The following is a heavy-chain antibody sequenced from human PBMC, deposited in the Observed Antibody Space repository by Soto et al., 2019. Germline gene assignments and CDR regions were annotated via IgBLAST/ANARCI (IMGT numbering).Heavy chain of an antibody. CDR2: IYYSGST. D-gene: IGHD2-15*01. CDR3: ARGGIVVVVAARDAFDI. Sequence: QVQLQESGPGLVKPSQTLSLTCTVSGGSISSGGYYWSWIRQHPGKGLGGIGYIYYSGSTYYNPSLKSRVTISVDTSKNQFSLKLSSVTAADTAVYYCARGGIVVVVAARDAFDIWGQGTMVTVSS. V-gene: IGHV4-31*03. J-gene: IGHJ3*02. CDR1: GGSISSGGYY.